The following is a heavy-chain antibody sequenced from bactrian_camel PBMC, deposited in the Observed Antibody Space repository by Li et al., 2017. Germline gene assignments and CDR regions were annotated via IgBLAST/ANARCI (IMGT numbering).Heavy chain of an antibody. Sequence: QLVESGGGSVQAGGSLRLSCRFTSSSCCMAWFRQAPGKEREGVALLKTSEGAATYVDAVKGRFTISQDYIKRALNLQMSSLKPEDTAMYYCAADMTCAGVFDVWGQGTQVTVS. CDR2: LKTSEGAA. J-gene: IGHJ4*01. D-gene: IGHD3*01. V-gene: IGHV3S1*01. CDR3: AADMTCAGVFDV. CDR1: FTSSSCC.